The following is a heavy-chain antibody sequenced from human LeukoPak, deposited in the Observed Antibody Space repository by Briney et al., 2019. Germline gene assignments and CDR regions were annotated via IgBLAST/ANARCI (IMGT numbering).Heavy chain of an antibody. CDR3: TRRAYSSGPFDP. J-gene: IGHJ5*02. D-gene: IGHD6-19*01. V-gene: IGHV3-74*01. CDR1: GFTFSSYW. Sequence: GGSLRLSCAASGFTFSSYWMHWVRQAPGKGLVWVSRINSDGSSTSYADSVKGRFTISRDNAKNMLYLQMSSLRAEDTAVYYCTRRAYSSGPFDPWGQGTLVTVSS. CDR2: INSDGSST.